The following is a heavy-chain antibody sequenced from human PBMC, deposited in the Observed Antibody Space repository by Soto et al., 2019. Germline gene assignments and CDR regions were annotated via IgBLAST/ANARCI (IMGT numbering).Heavy chain of an antibody. D-gene: IGHD2-2*01. CDR2: IYYSGST. Sequence: SGTLSLTCTVSGGSISSYYWSWIRQPPGKGLEWIGYIYYSGSTNYNPSLKSRVTISVDTSKNQFSLKLSSVTAADTAVYYCAKDSESRSYAPNWGQGTLVTVSS. CDR1: GGSISSYY. J-gene: IGHJ4*02. CDR3: AKDSESRSYAPN. V-gene: IGHV4-59*01.